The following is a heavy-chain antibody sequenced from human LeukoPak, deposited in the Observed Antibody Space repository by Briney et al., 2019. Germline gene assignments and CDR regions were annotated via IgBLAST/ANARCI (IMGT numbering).Heavy chain of an antibody. CDR3: ARGMDYYGSGSHSSYGMDV. CDR2: IIPIFGTA. Sequence: SVKVSCKASGGTFSSYAISWVRQAPGQGLEWMGGIIPIFGTANYAQKFQGRVTMTRNTSISTAYMELSSLRSEDTAVYYCARGMDYYGSGSHSSYGMDVWGQGTTVTVSS. D-gene: IGHD3-10*01. V-gene: IGHV1-69*05. CDR1: GGTFSSYA. J-gene: IGHJ6*02.